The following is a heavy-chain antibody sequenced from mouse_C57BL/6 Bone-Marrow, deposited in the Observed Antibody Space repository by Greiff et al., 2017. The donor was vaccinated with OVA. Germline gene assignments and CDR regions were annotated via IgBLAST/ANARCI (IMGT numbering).Heavy chain of an antibody. CDR3: VTIYYDYDVSFAY. J-gene: IGHJ3*01. V-gene: IGHV1-52*01. Sequence: QVQLQQPGAELVRPGSSVKLSCKASGYTFTSYWMHWVKQRPIQGLEWIGNIDPSDRETHYNQKFKDKATLTVDKSSSTAYMQLSSLTSEDSAVYYCVTIYYDYDVSFAYGGQGTLVTVSA. CDR2: IDPSDRET. CDR1: GYTFTSYW. D-gene: IGHD2-4*01.